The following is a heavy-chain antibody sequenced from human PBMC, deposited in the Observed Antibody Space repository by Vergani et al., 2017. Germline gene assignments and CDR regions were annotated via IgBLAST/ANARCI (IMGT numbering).Heavy chain of an antibody. CDR3: ARASLRALVCYYYYMDV. CDR2: IFPSGNS. D-gene: IGHD3-16*01. Sequence: QLQLQESGSGLVKPSQNLSLTCAVSGDSITNGGFSWNWIRQPPGKGPEWIGYIFPSGNSDYNPSLKNRVSISLDKSKNQFSLWVNSLTAADTAVYFCARASLRALVCYYYYMDVWGKGKTVIVSS. J-gene: IGHJ6*03. V-gene: IGHV4-30-2*01. CDR1: GDSITNGGFS.